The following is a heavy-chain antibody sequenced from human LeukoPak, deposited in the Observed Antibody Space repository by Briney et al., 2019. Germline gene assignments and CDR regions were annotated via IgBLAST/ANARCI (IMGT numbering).Heavy chain of an antibody. D-gene: IGHD3-10*01. CDR1: GYTFTSYD. J-gene: IGHJ4*02. CDR3: ALGGWGGFDY. CDR2: MNPNSGNT. Sequence: ASVKVSCKASGYTFTSYDINWVRQATGQGPEWMGWMNPNSGNTGYAQKFQGRVTITRDTSASTAYMELSSLRSEDTAVYYCALGGWGGFDYWGQGTLVTVSS. V-gene: IGHV1-8*01.